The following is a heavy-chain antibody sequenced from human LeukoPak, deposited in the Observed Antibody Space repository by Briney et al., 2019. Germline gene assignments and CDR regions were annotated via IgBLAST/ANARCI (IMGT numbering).Heavy chain of an antibody. CDR2: IIPIFGTA. CDR3: AREREQWLALDY. J-gene: IGHJ4*02. CDR1: GGTFSSYA. Sequence: ASVKVSCKASGGTFSSYAISWVRQAPGQGLEWMGGIIPIFGTANYAQKFQGRVTMTRDTSTSTVYMELSSLRSEDTAVYYCAREREQWLALDYWGQGTLVTVSS. V-gene: IGHV1-69*05. D-gene: IGHD6-19*01.